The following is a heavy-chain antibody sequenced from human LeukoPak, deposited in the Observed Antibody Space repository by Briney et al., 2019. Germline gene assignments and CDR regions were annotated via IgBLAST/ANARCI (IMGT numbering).Heavy chain of an antibody. CDR1: GGSISSGDYY. D-gene: IGHD2-2*01. Sequence: PSQTLSLTCTVSGGSISSGDYYWSWIRQPPGKGLEWIGYIYYSGSTYYNPSLKSRVTISVDTSKNQFSLKLSSVTAADTAVYYCATVCSSTSCYEPYFDYWGQGTLVTVSS. CDR3: ATVCSSTSCYEPYFDY. V-gene: IGHV4-30-4*01. J-gene: IGHJ4*02. CDR2: IYYSGST.